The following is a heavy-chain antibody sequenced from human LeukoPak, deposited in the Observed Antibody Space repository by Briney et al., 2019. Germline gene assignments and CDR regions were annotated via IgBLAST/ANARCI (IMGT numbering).Heavy chain of an antibody. V-gene: IGHV1-2*02. CDR1: GYTFTDYY. D-gene: IGHD3-22*01. CDR2: FNPNRGGT. J-gene: IGHJ4*02. CDR3: ARESGAYDSSGYSDYYFDY. Sequence: GASVKVSCKASGYTFTDYYMHWVRQAPGQRLEWMGWFNPNRGGTNYAQKFQGRVTMTRDTSISTAYMELTRLRSDDTAVYYCARESGAYDSSGYSDYYFDYWGQGALVTVSS.